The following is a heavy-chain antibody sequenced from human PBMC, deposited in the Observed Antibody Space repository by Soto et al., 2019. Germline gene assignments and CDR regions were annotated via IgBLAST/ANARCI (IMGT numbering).Heavy chain of an antibody. J-gene: IGHJ4*02. CDR2: IYYSGST. D-gene: IGHD4-17*01. V-gene: IGHV4-59*01. CDR3: ARELNGDSPFDY. CDR1: GYSISTDY. Sequence: SETLSLTCTVSGYSISTDYWSWIRQSPGKGLEWIGFIYYSGSTNYNPSLKSRVTISVDTSKNQFSLKLSSVTAADTAVYYCARELNGDSPFDYWGQGTLVTVSS.